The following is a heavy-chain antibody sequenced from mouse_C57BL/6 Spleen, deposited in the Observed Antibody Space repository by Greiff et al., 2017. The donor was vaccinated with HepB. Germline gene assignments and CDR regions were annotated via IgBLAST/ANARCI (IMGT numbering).Heavy chain of an antibody. CDR3: ADGPRRGYFDV. Sequence: EVQLVESGGGLVKPGGSLKLSCAASGFTFSSYAMSWVRQTPEKRLEWVATISDGGSYTYYPDNVKGRFTISRDNAKNNLYLQMSHLKSEEPAMYYCADGPRRGYFDVWGTGTTVTVSS. J-gene: IGHJ1*03. V-gene: IGHV5-4*01. CDR2: ISDGGSYT. D-gene: IGHD2-3*01. CDR1: GFTFSSYA.